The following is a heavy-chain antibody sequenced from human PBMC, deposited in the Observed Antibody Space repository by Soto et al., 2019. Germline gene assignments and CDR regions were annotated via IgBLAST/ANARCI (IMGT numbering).Heavy chain of an antibody. J-gene: IGHJ5*02. Sequence: PSETLSLTCTVSGGSISSYYWSWIRQPPGKGLEWIGYIYYSGSTNYNPSLKSRVTISVDTSKNQFSLKLSSVTAADTAVYYCARVGYDFCWFDPWGQGTLVTVSS. CDR3: ARVGYDFCWFDP. D-gene: IGHD3-3*01. V-gene: IGHV4-59*01. CDR1: GGSISSYY. CDR2: IYYSGST.